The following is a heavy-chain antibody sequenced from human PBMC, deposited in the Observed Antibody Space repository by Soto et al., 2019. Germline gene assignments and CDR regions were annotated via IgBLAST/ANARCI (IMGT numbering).Heavy chain of an antibody. CDR2: ISSSGST. D-gene: IGHD4-17*01. J-gene: IGHJ6*03. CDR1: DDSITSGAYY. V-gene: IGHV4-39*07. CDR3: ARTRGLLTYYYYMDV. Sequence: SETLSLTCTVSDDSITSGAYYWGLIRQPPGKGLEWIGEISSSGSTYYNPSLKSRVTISVDRSKSQFSLKLSSVTAADTAVYYCARTRGLLTYYYYMDVWGKGTTVTVSS.